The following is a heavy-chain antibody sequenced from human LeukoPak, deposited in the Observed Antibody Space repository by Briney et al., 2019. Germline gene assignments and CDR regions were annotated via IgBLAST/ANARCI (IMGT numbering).Heavy chain of an antibody. D-gene: IGHD2-21*02. Sequence: ASVKVSCKTSGYTFTSFGLSWVRQAPGQGLEGMGWISTYSGETNYAQKPQGRVTMTTDTSTSTAYMELRSLRSDDTAIYYCARDNALVVTLDYWGQGTLVTVSS. CDR1: GYTFTSFG. J-gene: IGHJ4*02. V-gene: IGHV1-18*01. CDR2: ISTYSGET. CDR3: ARDNALVVTLDY.